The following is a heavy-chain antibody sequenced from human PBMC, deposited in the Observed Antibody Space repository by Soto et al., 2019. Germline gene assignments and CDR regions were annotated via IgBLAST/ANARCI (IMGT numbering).Heavy chain of an antibody. CDR2: ISPYNGKT. V-gene: IGHV1-18*01. Sequence: ASVKVSCKASGYTFTNYGINWVRQAPGQGLEWMGWISPYNGKTNYAQKFQGRVTMTTDTSTSTAYMELRSLRSDDTAVYYCAGSLRNIGRLYNMDVWGQGTTVTVSS. J-gene: IGHJ6*02. D-gene: IGHD1-1*01. CDR3: AGSLRNIGRLYNMDV. CDR1: GYTFTNYG.